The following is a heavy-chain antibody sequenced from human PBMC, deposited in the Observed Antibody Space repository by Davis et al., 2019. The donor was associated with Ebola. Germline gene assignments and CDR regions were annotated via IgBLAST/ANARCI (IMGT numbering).Heavy chain of an antibody. CDR3: ARDLRGGSPRYCSGGSCYYYYGMDV. D-gene: IGHD2-15*01. CDR2: ISAYNGNT. J-gene: IGHJ6*02. CDR1: GYTFTSYG. V-gene: IGHV1-18*01. Sequence: ASAKVSCKASGYTFTSYGISWVRQAPGQGLEWMGWISAYNGNTNYAQKLQGRVTMTTDTSTSTAYMELRSLRSDDTAVYYCARDLRGGSPRYCSGGSCYYYYGMDVWGQGTTVTVSS.